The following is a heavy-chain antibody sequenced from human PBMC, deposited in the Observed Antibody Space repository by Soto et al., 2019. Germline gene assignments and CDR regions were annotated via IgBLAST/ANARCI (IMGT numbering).Heavy chain of an antibody. CDR3: ARENVDTAMVTFSFDY. Sequence: SVKVSCKASGYTFTSYYMHWVRQAPGQGLEWMGGIIPIFGTANYAQKFQGRVTITADESTSTAYMELSSLRSEDTAVYYCARENVDTAMVTFSFDYWGQGTLVTVSS. V-gene: IGHV1-69*13. CDR2: IIPIFGTA. CDR1: GYTFTSYY. J-gene: IGHJ4*02. D-gene: IGHD5-18*01.